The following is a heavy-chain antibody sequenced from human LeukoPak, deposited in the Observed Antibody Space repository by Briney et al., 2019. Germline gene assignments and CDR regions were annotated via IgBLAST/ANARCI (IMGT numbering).Heavy chain of an antibody. V-gene: IGHV4-4*07. CDR3: VRAKISAAGVWLFDP. CDR2: IYNTGST. Sequence: PSETLSLACTVSGGSISSNYWNWIRQPAGKGLEWIGRIYNTGSTNYNPSLESRVIMSVDTSKNQFSLKLSSVTAADTAVYYCVRAKISAAGVWLFDPWGQGTLITVPS. J-gene: IGHJ5*02. CDR1: GGSISSNY. D-gene: IGHD6-13*01.